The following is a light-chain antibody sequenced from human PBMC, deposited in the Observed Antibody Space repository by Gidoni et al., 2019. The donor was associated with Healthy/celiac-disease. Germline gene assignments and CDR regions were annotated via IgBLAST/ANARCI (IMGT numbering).Light chain of an antibody. V-gene: IGKV3-15*01. CDR2: GSS. Sequence: EIVMTQSPATLSVSPGERATLSSRASQTVSSVLAWYQQKPGQAPRLLIYGSSTRATGIPARFSGSGSGTEFTLTISSLQSADFAVYYCQQYNSWPPYTFGQGTKLEIK. J-gene: IGKJ2*01. CDR3: QQYNSWPPYT. CDR1: QTVSSV.